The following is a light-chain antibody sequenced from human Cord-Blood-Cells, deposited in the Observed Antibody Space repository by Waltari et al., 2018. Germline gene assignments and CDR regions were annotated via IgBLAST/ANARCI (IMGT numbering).Light chain of an antibody. J-gene: IGLJ3*02. CDR3: QVWDSSSDHPV. Sequence: SYVLTHPPSVSVAPGKTARITCGGNNIGSKSVHWYQQKPDRAPVLVIYYNSDRPSGIPERFSGSNSGDAATLTISGVEAGEEADYYCQVWDSSSDHPVFGGGTKLTVL. CDR2: YNS. CDR1: NIGSKS. V-gene: IGLV3-21*04.